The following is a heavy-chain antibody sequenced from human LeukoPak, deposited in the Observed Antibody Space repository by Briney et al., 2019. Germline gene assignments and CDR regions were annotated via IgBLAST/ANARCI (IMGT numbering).Heavy chain of an antibody. CDR2: IYYSGST. CDR3: AREVRQSYCSSTSRCYYYYYMDV. CDR1: GGSISSGSYY. Sequence: SETLSLTCTVSGGSISSGSYYWSWIRQPPGKGLEWIGYIYYSGSTNYNPSLKSRVTISVDTSKNQFSLKLSSVTAADTAVYYCAREVRQSYCSSTSRCYYYYYMDVWGKGTTVTISS. D-gene: IGHD2-2*01. J-gene: IGHJ6*03. V-gene: IGHV4-61*01.